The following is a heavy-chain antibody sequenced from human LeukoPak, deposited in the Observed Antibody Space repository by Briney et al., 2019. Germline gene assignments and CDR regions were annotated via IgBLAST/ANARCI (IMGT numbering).Heavy chain of an antibody. CDR2: IYCSGST. J-gene: IGHJ4*02. V-gene: IGHV4-39*07. CDR1: GGSISSSSYY. D-gene: IGHD3-9*01. CDR3: ARSHPILRYFDWLLPFDY. Sequence: SETLSLTCTVSGGSISSSSYYWGWIRQPPGKGLEWIGSIYCSGSTYYNPSLNSRVTISVNTSKNQFSLKLSSVTGADTAGYYCARSHPILRYFDWLLPFDYCGQGTLVTVSS.